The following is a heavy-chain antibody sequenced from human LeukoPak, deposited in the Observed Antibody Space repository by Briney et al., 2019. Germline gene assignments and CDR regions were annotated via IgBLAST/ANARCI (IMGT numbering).Heavy chain of an antibody. Sequence: PGGSLRLSCAASGFAFNSYSMNWVRQAPGKGLEWVASITTSSTYMHYADSVEGRFTISRDNAKNSLYLQMNSLRADDTAVYFCARHRYYFDYWGQGTLVTVSS. J-gene: IGHJ4*02. CDR1: GFAFNSYS. CDR2: ITTSSTYM. CDR3: ARHRYYFDY. V-gene: IGHV3-21*01.